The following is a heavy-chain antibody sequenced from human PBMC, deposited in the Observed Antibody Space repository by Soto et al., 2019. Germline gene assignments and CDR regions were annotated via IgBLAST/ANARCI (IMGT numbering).Heavy chain of an antibody. CDR3: ATLGSGSSPDY. V-gene: IGHV3-74*01. D-gene: IGHD3-10*02. J-gene: IGHJ4*02. CDR1: GFTFSSYW. Sequence: LRLSCAASGFTFSSYWMHWVRQAPGKGLVWVSRINSDGSSTSYADSVKGRFTISRDNAKNTLYLQMNSLRAEDTAVYYCATLGSGSSPDYWGQGTLVTVSS. CDR2: INSDGSST.